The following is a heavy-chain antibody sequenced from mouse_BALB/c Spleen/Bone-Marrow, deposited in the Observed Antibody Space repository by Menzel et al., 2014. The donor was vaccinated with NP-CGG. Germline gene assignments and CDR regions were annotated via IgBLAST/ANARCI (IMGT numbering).Heavy chain of an antibody. V-gene: IGHV4-1*02. CDR2: INPDSSPI. Sequence: EVMLVESGGGLEQPGGSLQLSCAASGFDFGRYRMSLVRHAPGMGLEWIGKINPDSSPINYTPTLKDKLIISRNNAKNALYLQISKVRSENTALYYGARPGDYDAMYYWGQGTSVTVSS. CDR1: GFDFGRYR. J-gene: IGHJ4*01. CDR3: ARPGDYDAMYY.